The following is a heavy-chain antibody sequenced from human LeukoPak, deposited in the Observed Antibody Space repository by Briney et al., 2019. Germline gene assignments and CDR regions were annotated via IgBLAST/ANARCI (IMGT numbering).Heavy chain of an antibody. J-gene: IGHJ6*03. CDR1: GASISSGSYY. Sequence: PSETLSLTCTVSGASISSGSYYWSWIRQPAGKGLERIGRIYSSGSTNYNPSLKSRVTISVDTSKNQLSLKLSSVTAADTAVYYCAREGWVVAAGYYYYMDVWGKGTTVTVSS. CDR2: IYSSGST. CDR3: AREGWVVAAGYYYYMDV. V-gene: IGHV4-61*02. D-gene: IGHD2-15*01.